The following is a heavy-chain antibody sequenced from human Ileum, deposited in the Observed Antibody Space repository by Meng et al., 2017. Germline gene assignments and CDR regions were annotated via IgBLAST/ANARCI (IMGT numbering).Heavy chain of an antibody. J-gene: IGHJ4*02. D-gene: IGHD4-23*01. CDR3: ARYILRWGYYFDY. CDR2: IYHSGST. Sequence: QGQLPGAGPGLVKPSGTLFLTCAGSGGSISSSNWWSWVRQPPGKGLEWIGEIYHSGSTNYNPSLKSRVTISVDKSKNQFSLKLSSVTAADTAVYYCARYILRWGYYFDYWGQGTLVTVSS. V-gene: IGHV4-4*02. CDR1: GGSISSSNW.